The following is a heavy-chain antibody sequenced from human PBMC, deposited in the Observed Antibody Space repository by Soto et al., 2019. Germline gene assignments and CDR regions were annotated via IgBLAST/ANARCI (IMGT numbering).Heavy chain of an antibody. CDR3: AKQNGYGGNTELEN. V-gene: IGHV3-23*01. CDR1: GFTFSSYA. CDR2: ISGSGGST. Sequence: EVQLLESGGGLVQPGGSLRLSCAASGFTFSSYAMSWVRQAPGKGLEWVSAISGSGGSTYYADSVKGRFTISRDNSKNTLYLQMNSLRAEDTGVYYCAKQNGYGGNTELENWGQGTLVTVSS. J-gene: IGHJ4*02. D-gene: IGHD2-15*01.